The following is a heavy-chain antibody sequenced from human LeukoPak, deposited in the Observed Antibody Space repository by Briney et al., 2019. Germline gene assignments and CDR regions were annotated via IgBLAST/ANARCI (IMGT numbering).Heavy chain of an antibody. Sequence: GGSLRLSCAASGFTFSSNGMHWVRQAPGKGLEWVAFIWYDGSNKYYADSVKGRFTISRDNSKSTLYLQMNSLRAEDTAVYYCTTDRGYSSTWGQGTLVTVSS. CDR2: IWYDGSNK. D-gene: IGHD5-18*01. CDR1: GFTFSSNG. CDR3: TTDRGYSST. J-gene: IGHJ4*02. V-gene: IGHV3-30*02.